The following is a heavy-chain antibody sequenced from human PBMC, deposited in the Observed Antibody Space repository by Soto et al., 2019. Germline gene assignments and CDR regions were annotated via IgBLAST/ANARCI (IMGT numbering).Heavy chain of an antibody. CDR2: INPGNGDT. J-gene: IGHJ4*02. Sequence: QVQLVQSGAEVKKPGASVKVSCKASGYSFIIFSIHWVRQAPGQGLEWMGWINPGNGDTKYSQKFQGRVTITRDASASTAYMELSSLRSEDTALYYCARDPADYWGQGTLVTVSS. CDR3: ARDPADY. V-gene: IGHV1-3*01. CDR1: GYSFIIFS.